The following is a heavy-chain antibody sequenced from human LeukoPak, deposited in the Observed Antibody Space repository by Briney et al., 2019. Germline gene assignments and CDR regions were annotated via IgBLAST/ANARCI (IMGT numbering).Heavy chain of an antibody. D-gene: IGHD6-19*01. Sequence: GGSLRLSCAASGFTFSGYNMNWVRQAPGKGLEWVSSISSSSSFIYYADSVKGRFTISRDNAKNSLYLQMNSLRAEDTAVYYCAREARLADAFDIWGQGTMVTVSS. CDR2: ISSSSSFI. CDR3: AREARLADAFDI. CDR1: GFTFSGYN. J-gene: IGHJ3*02. V-gene: IGHV3-21*01.